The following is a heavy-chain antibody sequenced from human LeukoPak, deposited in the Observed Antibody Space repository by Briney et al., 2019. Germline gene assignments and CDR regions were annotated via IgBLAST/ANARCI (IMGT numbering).Heavy chain of an antibody. Sequence: ETLSLTCTVSGGSISSYYWSWVRQAPGKGLERVANIKQDGSEKYYVDSVKGRFAISRDNAKNSLYLQMNSLRAEDTAVYYCARLGYSSGWYDFDTSYYYGMDVWGQGTTVTVSS. J-gene: IGHJ6*02. CDR3: ARLGYSSGWYDFDTSYYYGMDV. V-gene: IGHV3-7*01. CDR1: GGSISSYY. CDR2: IKQDGSEK. D-gene: IGHD6-19*01.